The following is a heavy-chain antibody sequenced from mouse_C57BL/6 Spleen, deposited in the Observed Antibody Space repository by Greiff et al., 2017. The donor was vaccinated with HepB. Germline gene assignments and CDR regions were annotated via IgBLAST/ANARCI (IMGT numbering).Heavy chain of an antibody. J-gene: IGHJ4*01. CDR2: IDPENGDT. Sequence: VHVKQSGAELVRPGASVKLSCTASGFNIKDDYMHWVKQRPEQGLEWIGWIDPENGDTEYASKFQGKATITADTSSNTAYLQLSSLTSEDTAVYYCTTVDYAMDYWGQGTSVTVSS. CDR3: TTVDYAMDY. CDR1: GFNIKDDY. D-gene: IGHD1-1*01. V-gene: IGHV14-4*01.